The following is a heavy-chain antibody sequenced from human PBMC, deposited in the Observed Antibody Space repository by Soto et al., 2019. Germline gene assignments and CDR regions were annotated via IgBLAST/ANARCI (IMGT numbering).Heavy chain of an antibody. V-gene: IGHV1-69*14. CDR1: GGTFDTYA. D-gene: IGHD1-20*01. CDR2: SIPSFGTK. J-gene: IGHJ5*02. Sequence: QVQLVQSGAEVKKPGSSVKVSCTASGGTFDTYAISWVRQAPGQGLEWMGGSIPSFGTKNYAQKFRGRVTVTADNSTTIAYMQMSSLTSDDTAIYYCARSSRYTPSPDGFRVWWFDPRGQGTLVTVSS. CDR3: ARSSRYTPSPDGFRVWWFDP.